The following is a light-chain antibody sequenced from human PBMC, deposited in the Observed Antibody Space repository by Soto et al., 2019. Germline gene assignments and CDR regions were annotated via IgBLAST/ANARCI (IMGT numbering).Light chain of an antibody. CDR2: EVT. CDR3: SSYTTNTTLV. J-gene: IGLJ2*01. Sequence: QSVLTQPTSVSGSPGQSITIACTGTSSDVGSYNYVSWYQQHPGKSPKLMIYEVTNRPSGVSNRFSGSKSGNTASLTISGLQTEDEAHYYCSSYTTNTTLVLGGGT. V-gene: IGLV2-14*01. CDR1: SSDVGSYNY.